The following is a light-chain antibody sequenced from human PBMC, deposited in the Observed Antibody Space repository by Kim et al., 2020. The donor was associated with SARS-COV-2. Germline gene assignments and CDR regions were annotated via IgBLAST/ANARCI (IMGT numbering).Light chain of an antibody. J-gene: IGLJ1*01. CDR1: KLGDKY. CDR2: QDS. V-gene: IGLV3-1*01. CDR3: QAWDSSTEV. Sequence: SYELTQPPSVSVSPGQTASITCSGDKLGDKYACWYQQKPGQFPVLVIYQDSKRPSGIPERFSGSNSGNTATLTISGTQAMEEADYYCQAWDSSTEVFGTGTKVTV.